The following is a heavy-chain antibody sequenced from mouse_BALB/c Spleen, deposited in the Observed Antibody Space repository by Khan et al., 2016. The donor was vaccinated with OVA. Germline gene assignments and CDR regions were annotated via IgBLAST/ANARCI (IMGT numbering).Heavy chain of an antibody. D-gene: IGHD2-1*01. Sequence: QVQLQQSGAELAKPGASVKMSCKASGYTFTTYWMHWVKQRPGQGLEWIGYIDPSTGYTEYTQKFKDKATLTIDKSSSTAYMQLSSLTSEDSAVYKCAKRGVYGIFAYWGQGTLVTVSA. J-gene: IGHJ3*01. V-gene: IGHV1-7*01. CDR3: AKRGVYGIFAY. CDR1: GYTFTTYW. CDR2: IDPSTGYT.